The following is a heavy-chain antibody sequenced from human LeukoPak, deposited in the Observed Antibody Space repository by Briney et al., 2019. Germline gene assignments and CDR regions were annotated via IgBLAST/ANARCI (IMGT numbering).Heavy chain of an antibody. V-gene: IGHV3-23*01. CDR1: GFTFKSYG. CDR3: ARKVAVAMDLDY. CDR2: ITGAGSST. D-gene: IGHD5-18*01. J-gene: IGHJ4*02. Sequence: GGSPRLSCAASGFTFKSYGMTWVRQVPGKGLEWVSSITGAGSSTKYADSVNGRFTISRDNSKNTVSLQMTGPRAEDTAVYYCARKVAVAMDLDYWGQGTLVTVSS.